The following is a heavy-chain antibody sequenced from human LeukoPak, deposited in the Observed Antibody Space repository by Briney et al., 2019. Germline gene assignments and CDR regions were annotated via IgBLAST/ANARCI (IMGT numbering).Heavy chain of an antibody. CDR2: INHSGST. Sequence: PSETLSLTCAVSGGSFGGDYCSWIRQPPGKGLEWIGEINHSGSTNYNPSLKSRVTISVDTSKNQFSLKLSSVTAADTAVYYCARVRSTMTTPSAFDIWGQGTMVTVSS. CDR1: GGSFGGDY. CDR3: ARVRSTMTTPSAFDI. V-gene: IGHV4-34*01. D-gene: IGHD4-17*01. J-gene: IGHJ3*02.